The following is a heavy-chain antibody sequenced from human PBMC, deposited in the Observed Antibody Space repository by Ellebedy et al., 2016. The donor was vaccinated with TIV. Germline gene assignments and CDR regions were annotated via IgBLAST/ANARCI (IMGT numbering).Heavy chain of an antibody. CDR1: GFTFSSHS. CDR3: AKGLVVAATDGMDV. V-gene: IGHV3-21*01. J-gene: IGHJ6*02. Sequence: GESLKISXAASGFTFSSHSMNWVRQAPGKGLEWVSSISSSSSYIYYADSVKGRFTISRDNAKNSLYLQMNSLRDEDTAVYYCAKGLVVAATDGMDVWGQGTTVTVSS. D-gene: IGHD2-15*01. CDR2: ISSSSSYI.